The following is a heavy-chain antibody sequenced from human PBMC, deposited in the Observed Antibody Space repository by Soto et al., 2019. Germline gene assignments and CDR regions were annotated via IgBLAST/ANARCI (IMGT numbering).Heavy chain of an antibody. V-gene: IGHV3-15*01. CDR3: TAGYSSSWYVYYYGMDV. J-gene: IGHJ6*02. CDR2: IKSKTDGGTT. CDR1: GFTFSNAW. D-gene: IGHD6-13*01. Sequence: GGSLRLSCAASGFTFSNAWMSWVRQAPGKGLEWVGRIKSKTDGGTTDYAAPVKGRFTISRDDSKNTLYLQMNSLKTEDTAVYYCTAGYSSSWYVYYYGMDVWGQGTTVTVSS.